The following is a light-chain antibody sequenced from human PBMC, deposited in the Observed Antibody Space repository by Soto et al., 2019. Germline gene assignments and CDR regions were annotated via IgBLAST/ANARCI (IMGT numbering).Light chain of an antibody. CDR3: QQSYSTAIT. J-gene: IGKJ5*01. Sequence: DIQMTQSPSSLSASVADRVTITCRASQSTSSYLNWYQQKPGKAPKLLIYAASSLQSGVPSRFSGSGSGTDFTLTISSLQPEDFATYYWQQSYSTAITFGQGTRLEIK. CDR1: QSTSSY. CDR2: AAS. V-gene: IGKV1-39*01.